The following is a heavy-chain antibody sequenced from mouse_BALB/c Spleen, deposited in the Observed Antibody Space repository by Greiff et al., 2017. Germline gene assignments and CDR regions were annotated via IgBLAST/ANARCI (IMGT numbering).Heavy chain of an antibody. CDR1: GFTFSSYT. D-gene: IGHD2-4*01. Sequence: EVMLVESGGGLVQPGGSLKLSCAASGFTFSSYTMSWVRQTPEKRLEWVAYISNGGGSTYYPDTVKGRFTISRDNAKNTLYLQMSSLKSEDTAMYYCASLYDYDVYAMDYWGQGTSVTVSS. CDR3: ASLYDYDVYAMDY. V-gene: IGHV5-12-2*01. CDR2: ISNGGGST. J-gene: IGHJ4*01.